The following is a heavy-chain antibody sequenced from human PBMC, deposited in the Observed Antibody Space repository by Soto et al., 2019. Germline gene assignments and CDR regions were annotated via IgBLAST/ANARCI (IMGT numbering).Heavy chain of an antibody. CDR3: ARHPPPATTVTTYYYYYGMDV. D-gene: IGHD4-17*01. CDR2: IYPRDSDT. CDR1: GYSFPSYW. J-gene: IGHJ6*02. Sequence: GEDLTISCKGSGYSFPSYWIGWVRQMPWKGLEWMGIIYPRDSDTRSSPSFQGQVTISADKSISTAYLQWSSLKASDTAMYYCARHPPPATTVTTYYYYYGMDVWGQGTTVTVSS. V-gene: IGHV5-51*01.